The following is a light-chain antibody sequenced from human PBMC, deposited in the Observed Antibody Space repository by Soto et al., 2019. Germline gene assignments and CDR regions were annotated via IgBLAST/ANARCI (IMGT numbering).Light chain of an antibody. CDR2: EAS. J-gene: IGLJ1*01. V-gene: IGLV2-23*01. Sequence: QSVLAQPAAVSGSPGQSITISCTGTSSDVGGYNLVSWYQQHPGKAPKLMIYEASKRPSGVSNRFSGSKSGNTASLTISGLQAVDEADYYCCSYADSRTYVFGTGTKVTVL. CDR1: SSDVGGYNL. CDR3: CSYADSRTYV.